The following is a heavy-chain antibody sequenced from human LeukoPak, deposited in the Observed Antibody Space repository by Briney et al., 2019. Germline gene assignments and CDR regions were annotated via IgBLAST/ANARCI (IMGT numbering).Heavy chain of an antibody. J-gene: IGHJ4*02. CDR2: VSNSGNTI. V-gene: IGHV3-11*01. CDR1: GFTFSDYH. D-gene: IGHD1-26*01. Sequence: GGSLRLSCAASGFTFSDYHMSWIRQAPGKGLEWVSYVSNSGNTIYYVDSVKGRFTISRDNAKNFLYLQMNSLRAEDTAVYFCARGRATKNSDYWGQGTLVTVSS. CDR3: ARGRATKNSDY.